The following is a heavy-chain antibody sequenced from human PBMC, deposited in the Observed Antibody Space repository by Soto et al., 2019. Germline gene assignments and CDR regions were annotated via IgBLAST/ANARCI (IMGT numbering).Heavy chain of an antibody. V-gene: IGHV1-69*01. CDR1: GGTFSSYA. CDR3: ARASYDGRWLQSDPPADLD. J-gene: IGHJ4*02. Sequence: QVQLVQSGAEVKKPGSSVKVSCKASGGTFSSYAISWVRQAPGQGLEWMGGIIPIFGTANYAQKFQGRVTITADESTSTAYMELSSLRSEDTAVYYCARASYDGRWLQSDPPADLDWGQGTLVTVSS. CDR2: IIPIFGTA. D-gene: IGHD5-12*01.